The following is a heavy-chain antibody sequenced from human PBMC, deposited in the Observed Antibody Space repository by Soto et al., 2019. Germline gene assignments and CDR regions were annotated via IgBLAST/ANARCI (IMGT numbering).Heavy chain of an antibody. CDR2: ISAYNSNT. CDR1: GYTFTSYG. CDR3: ARDGQWLVTNFDY. Sequence: QVQLVQSGAEVKKPGASVKVSCKASGYTFTSYGISWVRQAPGQGLEWMGWISAYNSNTKYAQKLQGRVTMATDTXTSTAYMELSSLRSDDTAVYYCARDGQWLVTNFDYWGQGTLVTVSS. D-gene: IGHD6-19*01. V-gene: IGHV1-18*01. J-gene: IGHJ4*02.